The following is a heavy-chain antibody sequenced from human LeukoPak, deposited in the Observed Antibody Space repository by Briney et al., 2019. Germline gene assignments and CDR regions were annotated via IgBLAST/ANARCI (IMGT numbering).Heavy chain of an antibody. D-gene: IGHD2-15*01. CDR1: GYTFTSYW. CDR2: IYGGDSDT. J-gene: IGHJ4*02. Sequence: GESLKISRKGSGYTFTSYWIGWVRQMPGKGLEWMGIIYGGDSDTRYSPSFQGQVTISAAKSINTAYLQWSSLKVSDTAMYYCTRGSGEIHYWGQGTLVTVSS. CDR3: TRGSGEIHY. V-gene: IGHV5-51*01.